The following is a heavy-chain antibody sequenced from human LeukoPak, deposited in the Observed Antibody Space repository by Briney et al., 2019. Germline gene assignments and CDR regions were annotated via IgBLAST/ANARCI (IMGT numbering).Heavy chain of an antibody. CDR1: GFTFSSYA. CDR3: AREDIAAAGTFDY. Sequence: GGSLRLSCAASGFTFSSYAMSWVRQAPGKGLEWVSVIYSGGSTYYADSVKGRFTISRDNSKNTLYLQMNSLRAEDTAVYYCAREDIAAAGTFDYWGQGTLVTVSS. D-gene: IGHD6-13*01. V-gene: IGHV3-66*01. CDR2: IYSGGST. J-gene: IGHJ4*02.